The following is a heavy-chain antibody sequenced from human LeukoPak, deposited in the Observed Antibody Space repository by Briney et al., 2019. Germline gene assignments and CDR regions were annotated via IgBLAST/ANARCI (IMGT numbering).Heavy chain of an antibody. CDR1: GGSFSGYY. CDR2: INHSGST. V-gene: IGHV4-34*01. Sequence: SETLSLTCAVYGGSFSGYYWSWIRQPPGKGLEWIGEINHSGSTNYNPSLKSRVTISVDTSKNQFSLKLSSVTVADTAVYYCASRIVPSSDFDYWGQGTLVTVSS. CDR3: ASRIVPSSDFDY. J-gene: IGHJ4*02. D-gene: IGHD5-12*01.